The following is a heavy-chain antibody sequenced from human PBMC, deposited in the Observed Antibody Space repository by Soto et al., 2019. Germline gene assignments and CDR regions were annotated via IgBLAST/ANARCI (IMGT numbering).Heavy chain of an antibody. CDR1: GFTFSSYA. V-gene: IGHV3-23*01. D-gene: IGHD6-19*01. CDR2: ISGSGGST. CDR3: AKTPPIAVAGTEKYFQH. J-gene: IGHJ1*01. Sequence: SGGSLRLSCAASGFTFSSYAMSWVRQAPGKGLEWVSAISGSGGSTYYADSVKGRFTISRDNSKNTLYLQMNSLRAEDTAVYYCAKTPPIAVAGTEKYFQHGGQGTLVT.